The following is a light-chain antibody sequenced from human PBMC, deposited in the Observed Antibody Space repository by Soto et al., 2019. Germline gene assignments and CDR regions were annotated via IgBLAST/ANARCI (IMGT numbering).Light chain of an antibody. Sequence: QSALTQPASVSGSPGQSITISCTGTSSDVGGYNYVSWYQQHPGKAPKLMIYEVSNRPSGVSNRFSGSKSGNTASLTIAGLQAEDEADYYCSSYTSSSTLVLFGGGTTLPVL. CDR1: SSDVGGYNY. V-gene: IGLV2-14*01. CDR2: EVS. J-gene: IGLJ2*01. CDR3: SSYTSSSTLVL.